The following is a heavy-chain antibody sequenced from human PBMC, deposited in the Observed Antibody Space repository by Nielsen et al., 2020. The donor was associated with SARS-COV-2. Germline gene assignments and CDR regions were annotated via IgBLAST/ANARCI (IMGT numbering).Heavy chain of an antibody. Sequence: SLKISCAASGFTFDDYAMHWVRQAPGKGLEWVSGISWNSGSIGYADSVKGRFTISRDNAKNSLYLQMNSLRAEDTALYYCAKGGATGGNYYYYMDVWAKGPRSPSP. V-gene: IGHV3-9*01. D-gene: IGHD1-26*01. CDR2: ISWNSGSI. CDR1: GFTFDDYA. CDR3: AKGGATGGNYYYYMDV. J-gene: IGHJ6*03.